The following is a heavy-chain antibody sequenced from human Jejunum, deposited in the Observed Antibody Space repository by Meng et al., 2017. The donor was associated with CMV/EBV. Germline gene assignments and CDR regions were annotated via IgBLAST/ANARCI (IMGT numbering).Heavy chain of an antibody. J-gene: IGHJ4*02. CDR2: IRYDGSNE. Sequence: QVQLVGSGXGVVQPGGXLRLSCEASGLIFSNYDFHWVRQAPGKGLEWVAFIRYDGSNEDYADSVKGRFTISRDNSKSTLYLQMNSLRGDDTAVYYCVKDDVGSFDYWGQGTLVTVSS. CDR3: VKDDVGSFDY. V-gene: IGHV3-30*02. CDR1: GLIFSNYD. D-gene: IGHD3-10*01.